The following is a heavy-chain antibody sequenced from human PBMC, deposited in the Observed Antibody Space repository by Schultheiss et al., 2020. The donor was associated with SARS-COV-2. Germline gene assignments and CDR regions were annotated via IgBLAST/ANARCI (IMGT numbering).Heavy chain of an antibody. CDR2: IWYDGSNK. D-gene: IGHD4-17*01. CDR3: ARDPAATTVTHYYYYGMDV. V-gene: IGHV3-33*08. CDR1: GFTFSSYG. Sequence: GESLKISCAASGFTFSSYGMHWVRQAPGKGLEWVAVIWYDGSNKYYADSVKGRFTISRDNSKNTLYLQMNSLKTEDTAVYYCARDPAATTVTHYYYYGMDVWGQGTTVTGSS. J-gene: IGHJ6*02.